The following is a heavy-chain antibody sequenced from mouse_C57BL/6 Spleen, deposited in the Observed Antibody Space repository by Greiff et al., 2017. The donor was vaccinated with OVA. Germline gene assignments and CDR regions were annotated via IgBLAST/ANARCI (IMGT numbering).Heavy chain of an antibody. Sequence: VKLVESGPGLVQPSQSLSITCTVSGFSLTSYGVHWVRQSPGKGLEWLGVIWRGGSTDYNAAFMSRLSITKDNSKSQVFFKMNSLQADDTAIYYCAKKILRYPAMDYWGQGTSVTVSS. J-gene: IGHJ4*01. V-gene: IGHV2-5*01. CDR1: GFSLTSYG. CDR2: IWRGGST. D-gene: IGHD1-1*01. CDR3: AKKILRYPAMDY.